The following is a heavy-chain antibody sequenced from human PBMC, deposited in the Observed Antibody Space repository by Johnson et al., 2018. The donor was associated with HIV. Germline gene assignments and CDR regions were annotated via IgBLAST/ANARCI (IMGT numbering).Heavy chain of an antibody. CDR3: ARATLGADDAFDI. D-gene: IGHD1-26*01. CDR1: GFTFDDYG. J-gene: IGHJ3*02. Sequence: VQLVESGGGVVRPGGSLRLSCAASGFTFDDYGMSWVRQAPGKGLEWVSNINWNGGSTGYADSVKGRFTISRENAKNSLYLQMNSLRAGDTAVYYCARATLGADDAFDIWGQGTMVTVSS. V-gene: IGHV3-20*04. CDR2: INWNGGST.